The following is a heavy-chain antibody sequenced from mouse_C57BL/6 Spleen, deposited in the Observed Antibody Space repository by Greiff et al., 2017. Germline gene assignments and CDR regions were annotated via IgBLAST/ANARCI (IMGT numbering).Heavy chain of an antibody. D-gene: IGHD3-2*02. J-gene: IGHJ2*01. CDR1: GYTFTSYW. CDR3: ARERDSSYYFDY. CDR2: IHPNSGST. Sequence: VQLQQSGAELVKPGASVKLSCKASGYTFTSYWMHWVKQRPGQGLEWIGMIHPNSGSTNYNEKFKGKATLTVDKSSSTAYMQLSSLTSEDSAVYYCARERDSSYYFDYWGQGTTLTVSS. V-gene: IGHV1-64*01.